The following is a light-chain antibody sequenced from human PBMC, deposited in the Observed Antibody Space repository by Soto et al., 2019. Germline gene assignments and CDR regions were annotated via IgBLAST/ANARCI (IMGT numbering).Light chain of an antibody. CDR1: SSDVGNYNY. CDR3: CSYAGRYTLL. CDR2: DVS. J-gene: IGLJ2*01. Sequence: QSVLTQPRSVSGSPGQSVTISCTGTSSDVGNYNYVSWYQQHPGKAPKLMIYDVSKRPSGVPDRFSGSKSGNTASLTISGLQADDEADYYCCSYAGRYTLLFGGGTKLTVL. V-gene: IGLV2-11*01.